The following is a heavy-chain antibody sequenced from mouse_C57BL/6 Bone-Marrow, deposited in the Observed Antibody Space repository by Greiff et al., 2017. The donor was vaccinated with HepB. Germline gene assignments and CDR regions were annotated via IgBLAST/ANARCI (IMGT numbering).Heavy chain of an antibody. V-gene: IGHV5-17*01. Sequence: EVKVEESGGGLVKPGGSLKLSCAASGFTFSDYGMHWVRQAPEKGLEWVAYISSGSSTIYYADTVKGRFTISRDNAKNTLFLQMTSLRSEDTAMYYCARHSNYPFDYWGQGTTLTVSS. CDR1: GFTFSDYG. D-gene: IGHD2-5*01. CDR2: ISSGSSTI. CDR3: ARHSNYPFDY. J-gene: IGHJ2*01.